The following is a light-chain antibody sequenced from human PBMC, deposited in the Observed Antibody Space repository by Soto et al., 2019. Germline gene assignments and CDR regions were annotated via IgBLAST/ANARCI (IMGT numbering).Light chain of an antibody. CDR3: SSYTSSSPLV. CDR1: SSDVGGYNY. V-gene: IGLV2-14*01. Sequence: QSALTPPASVSGSPGQSITISCTGTSSDVGGYNYVSWYQQHPGKAPKLMIYDVSNRPSGVSNRFSGSKSGNTASLTISGLQAEDEADYYCSSYTSSSPLVFGGGTKLTVL. J-gene: IGLJ2*01. CDR2: DVS.